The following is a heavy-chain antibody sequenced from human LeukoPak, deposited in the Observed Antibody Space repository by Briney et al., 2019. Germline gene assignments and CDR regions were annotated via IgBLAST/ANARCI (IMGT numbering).Heavy chain of an antibody. CDR1: GGSFSGYY. Sequence: SETLSLTCAVSGGSFSGYYWSWIRQPPGKGLEWIGEINHSGSTNYNPSLKSRVTISVDTSKNQFCLKLSSVTAADTAVYYCARSGDCRGGSCYFDYWGQGTLVTVSS. CDR2: INHSGST. J-gene: IGHJ4*02. V-gene: IGHV4-34*01. CDR3: ARSGDCRGGSCYFDY. D-gene: IGHD2-15*01.